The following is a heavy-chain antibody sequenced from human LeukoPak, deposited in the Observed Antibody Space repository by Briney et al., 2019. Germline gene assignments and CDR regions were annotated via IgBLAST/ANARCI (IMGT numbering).Heavy chain of an antibody. Sequence: SETLSLTCTVSGGSISGYYWSWLRQPPGKGLEWVGYIYYRGTTNYNPSLKSRVTISIDTSKNQFSLKVSSVTAADTAVYYCARHERRRITIFGVVIMGGGAFDYWGQGTLVTVSS. CDR1: GGSISGYY. D-gene: IGHD3-3*01. V-gene: IGHV4-59*08. J-gene: IGHJ4*02. CDR2: IYYRGTT. CDR3: ARHERRRITIFGVVIMGGGAFDY.